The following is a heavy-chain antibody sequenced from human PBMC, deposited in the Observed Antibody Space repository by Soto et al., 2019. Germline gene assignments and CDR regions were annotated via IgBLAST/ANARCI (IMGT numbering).Heavy chain of an antibody. CDR1: GYTFTGYY. V-gene: IGHV1-2*02. CDR2: IKPNSGGT. Sequence: ASVKVSCKASGYTFTGYYMHWVRQAPGQGLEWMGWIKPNSGGTNYAQKFQGRVTMTRDTSISTAYMELSRLRSDDTAVYYCARGQNYYYYGMDVWGQGTTVTVSS. J-gene: IGHJ6*02. CDR3: ARGQNYYYYGMDV.